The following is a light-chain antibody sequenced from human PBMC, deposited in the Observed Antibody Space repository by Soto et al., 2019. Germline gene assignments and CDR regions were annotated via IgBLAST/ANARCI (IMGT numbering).Light chain of an antibody. CDR1: SSDVGNYNF. CDR3: TSYTAFSTDIL. Sequence: QSVLTQPASVSGSPGQSITISCTGTSSDVGNYNFVSWYQHHAGTAPKLIIYQVTNRPSGVSDHFSGSKSGDTASLTISGLQAEDEADYYCTSYTAFSTDILFGGGTKLTVL. CDR2: QVT. J-gene: IGLJ2*01. V-gene: IGLV2-14*01.